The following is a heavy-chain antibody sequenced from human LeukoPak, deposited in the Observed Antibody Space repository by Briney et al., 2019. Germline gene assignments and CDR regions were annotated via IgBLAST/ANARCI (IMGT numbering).Heavy chain of an antibody. V-gene: IGHV3-33*01. CDR3: ARNYGSGSYYPDY. Sequence: PGRSLRLSCAASGFTFSSYGMHWVRQVPGKGLEWVAVIWYDGSNKYYADSVKGRFTISRDNSKNTLYLQMNSLRAEDTAVYYCARNYGSGSYYPDYWGQGTLVTVSS. CDR2: IWYDGSNK. D-gene: IGHD3-10*01. CDR1: GFTFSSYG. J-gene: IGHJ4*02.